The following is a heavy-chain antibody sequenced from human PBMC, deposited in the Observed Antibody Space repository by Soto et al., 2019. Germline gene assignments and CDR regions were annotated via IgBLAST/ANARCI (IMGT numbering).Heavy chain of an antibody. J-gene: IGHJ3*02. CDR3: ARGRAGTGAFDI. V-gene: IGHV4-59*08. CDR1: GGSISSYY. CDR2: IYYSGST. Sequence: TLSLTCTVSGGSISSYYWSWIRQPPGKGLEWIGYIYYSGSTNYNPSLKSRVTISVDTSKNQFSMKLSSVTAADTAVYYCARGRAGTGAFDIWGQGTMVTVSS. D-gene: IGHD6-13*01.